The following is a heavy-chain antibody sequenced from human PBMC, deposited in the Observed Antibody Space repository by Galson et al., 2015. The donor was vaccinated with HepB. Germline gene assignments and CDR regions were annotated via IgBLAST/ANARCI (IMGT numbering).Heavy chain of an antibody. V-gene: IGHV3-74*01. J-gene: IGHJ5*02. Sequence: SLRLSCAASGFSFSSYWMHWVRHAPGKGLVWVSRVNSDGSSTTYAESVKGRFTISRDNAKNMLYLQMNSLRDEDTAVYHCVRVTSRITDSSGYPIDPWGLGTLVTVSS. CDR3: VRVTSRITDSSGYPIDP. CDR2: VNSDGSST. D-gene: IGHD3-22*01. CDR1: GFSFSSYW.